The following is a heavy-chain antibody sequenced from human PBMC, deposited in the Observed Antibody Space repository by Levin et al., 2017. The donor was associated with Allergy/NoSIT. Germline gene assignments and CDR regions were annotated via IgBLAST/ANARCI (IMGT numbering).Heavy chain of an antibody. CDR1: GFTFSRYA. CDR2: VNNGGNA. CDR3: AKDHPSSGWPAFEY. J-gene: IGHJ4*02. D-gene: IGHD6-19*01. V-gene: IGHV3-23*01. Sequence: GGSLRLSCAASGFTFSRYAMSWVRQAPGRGLGWVASVNNGGNAYYGGSVKGRFTFSRDNSKNTLDLEMNSLRDDDTATYYCAKDHPSSGWPAFEYWGQGILVTVSS.